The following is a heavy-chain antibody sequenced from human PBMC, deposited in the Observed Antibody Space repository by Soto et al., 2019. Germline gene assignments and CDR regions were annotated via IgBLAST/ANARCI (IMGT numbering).Heavy chain of an antibody. CDR1: GYTFTSYA. D-gene: IGHD2-2*01. CDR3: ARVHHQLLSSYYYGIDA. V-gene: IGHV1-3*01. Sequence: QVQLVQSGAEVKKPGASVKVSCKASGYTFTSYAMHWVRQAPGQRLEWMGWINAGNGNTKYSQKFQGRVTITRDTSASTAYMELSSLRSEDTAVYYCARVHHQLLSSYYYGIDAWGQGTTVTVSS. J-gene: IGHJ6*02. CDR2: INAGNGNT.